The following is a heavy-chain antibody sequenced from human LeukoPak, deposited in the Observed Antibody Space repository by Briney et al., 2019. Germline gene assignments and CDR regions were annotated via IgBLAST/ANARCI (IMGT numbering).Heavy chain of an antibody. Sequence: PPQTLSLTCTVSGGSISSGSYYWRWIRQPAGKGLEWIGRIYTSGSTNYNPSLKSRVTISVDTSKNQFSLKLSSVTAADTAVYYCARVSDYGDYSFDYWGQGTLVTVSS. D-gene: IGHD4-17*01. CDR2: IYTSGST. CDR3: ARVSDYGDYSFDY. J-gene: IGHJ4*02. CDR1: GGSISSGSYY. V-gene: IGHV4-61*02.